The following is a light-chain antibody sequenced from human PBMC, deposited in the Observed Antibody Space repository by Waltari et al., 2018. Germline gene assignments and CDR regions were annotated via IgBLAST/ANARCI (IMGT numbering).Light chain of an antibody. CDR3: HQRSNWPLT. V-gene: IGKV3-11*01. J-gene: IGKJ4*01. CDR1: QSVATY. CDR2: DAS. Sequence: EIVLTQSPATLSLSPGERATLSYRASQSVATYLAWYQHKPGPVPRLLIYDASNRATGIPARFSGSGSGADFTLIISSLEPEDFAVYYCHQRSNWPLTFGGGTKVEIK.